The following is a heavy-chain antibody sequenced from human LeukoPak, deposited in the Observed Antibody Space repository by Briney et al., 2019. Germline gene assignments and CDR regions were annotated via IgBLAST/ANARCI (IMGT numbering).Heavy chain of an antibody. Sequence: GGSLRLSCAASGFTFSKYGMHWVRQAPGKGLEWVTGISYDGTSQYYADSVKGRFTISRDNSRNTMSLQMNSLRAEDTALYYCTKDKGYGDYYYYYGMDVWGQGTTVTVSS. CDR2: ISYDGTSQ. V-gene: IGHV3-30*18. J-gene: IGHJ6*02. CDR1: GFTFSKYG. CDR3: TKDKGYGDYYYYYGMDV. D-gene: IGHD4-17*01.